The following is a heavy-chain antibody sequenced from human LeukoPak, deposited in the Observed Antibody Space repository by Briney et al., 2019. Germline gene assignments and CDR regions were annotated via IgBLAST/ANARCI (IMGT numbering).Heavy chain of an antibody. CDR1: GFTFSTYW. Sequence: GGSLRLSCAASGFTFSTYWMTWVRQAPGKGLEWVANIKQDGSAKFYVDSLRGRFSISRDNVKNSLFLQMNSLSAEDTAVYYCARCPYDSTGYYSVPSHLDYWGQGTLVTVSS. D-gene: IGHD3-22*01. CDR3: ARCPYDSTGYYSVPSHLDY. J-gene: IGHJ4*02. V-gene: IGHV3-7*01. CDR2: IKQDGSAK.